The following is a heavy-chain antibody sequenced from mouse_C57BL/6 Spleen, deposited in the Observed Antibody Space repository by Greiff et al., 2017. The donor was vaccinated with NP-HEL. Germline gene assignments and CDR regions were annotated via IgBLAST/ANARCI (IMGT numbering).Heavy chain of an antibody. Sequence: EVQLVESGGDLVKPGGSLKLSCAASGFTFSSYGMSWVRQTPDKRLEWVATISSGGSYTYYPDSVKGRFTISRDNAKNTLYLQMSSLKSEDTAMYYCARQGDPRCFDVWGTGTTVTVSS. CDR3: ARQGDPRCFDV. CDR1: GFTFSSYG. CDR2: ISSGGSYT. J-gene: IGHJ1*03. V-gene: IGHV5-6*01.